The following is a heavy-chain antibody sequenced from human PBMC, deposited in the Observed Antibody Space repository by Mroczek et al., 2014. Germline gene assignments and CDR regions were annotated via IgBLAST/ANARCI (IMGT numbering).Heavy chain of an antibody. D-gene: IGHD5-24*01. J-gene: IGHJ3*02. CDR2: IWYDGSNK. V-gene: IGHV3-33*01. CDR3: ARDMRQVEKDAFDI. Sequence: QVQLVESGGGVVQPGRSLRLSCAASGFTFSSYGMHWVRQAPGKGLEWVAVIWYDGSNKYYADSVKGRFTISRDNSKNTLYLQMNSLRAEDTAVYYCARDMRQVEKDAFDIWGQGTMVTVSS. CDR1: GFTFSSYG.